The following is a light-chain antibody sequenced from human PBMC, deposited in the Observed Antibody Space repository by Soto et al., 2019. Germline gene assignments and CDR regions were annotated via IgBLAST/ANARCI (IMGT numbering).Light chain of an antibody. J-gene: IGLJ1*01. CDR1: SSNIGAGYD. CDR3: QSYDSRLSGYV. Sequence: QSVLTQPPSVSGAPGQRVTISCTGSSSNIGAGYDVHWYQQLPGTAPKLLIYGNSNRPSGVPDRVSGSKSGTSASLATTGLQAEDEADYYCQSYDSRLSGYVFGTGTKLTVL. CDR2: GNS. V-gene: IGLV1-40*01.